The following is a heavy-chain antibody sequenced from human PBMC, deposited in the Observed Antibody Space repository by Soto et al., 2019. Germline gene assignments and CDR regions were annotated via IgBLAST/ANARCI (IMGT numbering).Heavy chain of an antibody. Sequence: QVQLVQSGAEVKKPGASVKVSCKASGYTFTGYGISWVRQAPGQGLEWMGWISAYNGNTNYEQKVQGRATMTTDTSTRTAYLELRSLRFVDTAMYYCAREGAYGDYDYWGQGTLVTVSS. V-gene: IGHV1-18*01. D-gene: IGHD4-17*01. CDR1: GYTFTGYG. CDR2: ISAYNGNT. CDR3: AREGAYGDYDY. J-gene: IGHJ4*02.